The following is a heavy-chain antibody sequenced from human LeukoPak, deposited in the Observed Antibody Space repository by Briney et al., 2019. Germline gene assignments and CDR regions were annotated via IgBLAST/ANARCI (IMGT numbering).Heavy chain of an antibody. D-gene: IGHD6-25*01. CDR2: ISSSSSYI. CDR3: ARAPAGSNDY. V-gene: IGHV3-21*01. Sequence: GSLRLSCAASGFTFSSYEMNWVRQAPGKGLEWVSSISSSSSYIYYADSVKGRFTISRDNAKNSLYLQMNSLRAEDTAVYYCARAPAGSNDYWGQGTLVTVSS. J-gene: IGHJ4*02. CDR1: GFTFSSYE.